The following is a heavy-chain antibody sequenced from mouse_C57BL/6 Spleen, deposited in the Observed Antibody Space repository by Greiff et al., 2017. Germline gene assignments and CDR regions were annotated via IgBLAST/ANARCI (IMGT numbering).Heavy chain of an antibody. J-gene: IGHJ4*01. Sequence: VQLQESGPGLVAPSQSLSITCTVSGFSLTSYGVDWVRQSPGKGLEWLGVIWGVGSTNYNSALKSRLSISKDNSKSQVFLKMNSLQTDDTAMYYCAREIYYDYDAYAMDYWGQGTSVTVSS. CDR3: AREIYYDYDAYAMDY. CDR1: GFSLTSYG. D-gene: IGHD2-4*01. V-gene: IGHV2-6*01. CDR2: IWGVGST.